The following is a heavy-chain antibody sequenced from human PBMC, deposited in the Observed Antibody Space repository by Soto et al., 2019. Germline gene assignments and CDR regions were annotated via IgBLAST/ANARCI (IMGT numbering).Heavy chain of an antibody. D-gene: IGHD6-19*01. Sequence: QLQLQESGPGLVKPSETLSLTCTVSGGSISSSGHSWGWIRQPPGKGLEWVGGIHYSGRTYYNPSLKSRVTMSVDTSNNQFSLKLTSVTAADTAPYYCARHTAPGLSSGWQNNQRYWYFDLWGRCTLVTVSS. CDR1: GGSISSSGHS. J-gene: IGHJ2*01. CDR2: IHYSGRT. V-gene: IGHV4-39*01. CDR3: ARHTAPGLSSGWQNNQRYWYFDL.